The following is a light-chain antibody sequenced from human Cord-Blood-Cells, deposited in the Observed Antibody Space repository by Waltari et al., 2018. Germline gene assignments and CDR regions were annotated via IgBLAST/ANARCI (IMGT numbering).Light chain of an antibody. CDR1: KLGAKY. CDR3: QAWDSSNWV. Sequence: SYELTQPPSVSVSPGQTASIPCSGDKLGAKYACWYQQKPGQSPVLVIYQDSKRPSGIPERFSGSNSGNTATLTISGTQAMDEADYYCQAWDSSNWVFGGGTKLTVL. J-gene: IGLJ3*02. CDR2: QDS. V-gene: IGLV3-1*01.